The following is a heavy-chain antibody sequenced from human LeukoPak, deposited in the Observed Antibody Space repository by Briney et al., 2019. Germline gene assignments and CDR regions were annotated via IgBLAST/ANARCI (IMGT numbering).Heavy chain of an antibody. CDR2: INHSGTT. V-gene: IGHV4-34*01. CDR3: ARVEGSETDFWSGPTTYYYYYYMDV. J-gene: IGHJ6*03. CDR1: GGSISSYY. Sequence: PSETLSLTCTVSGGSISSYYWNWIRQPPGKGLEWIGEINHSGTTNYNPSLKSRVTISVDTSKSQFSLKLRSLTAADTAVYYCARVEGSETDFWSGPTTYYYYYYMDVWGKGTTVTVSS. D-gene: IGHD3-3*01.